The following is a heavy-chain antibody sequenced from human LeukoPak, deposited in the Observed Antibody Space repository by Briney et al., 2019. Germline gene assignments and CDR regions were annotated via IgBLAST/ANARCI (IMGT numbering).Heavy chain of an antibody. CDR3: ARVPNWFDP. CDR2: ISYDGTTK. Sequence: PGRSLRLSCAASGYTFSTYGMHWVRQAPGKTLEWVACISYDGTTKNYADSVKGRFTISRDNAKNTLYLQMNSLRGEDTAVYYCARVPNWFDPWGQGTLVTVPS. J-gene: IGHJ5*02. V-gene: IGHV3-30*03. CDR1: GYTFSTYG.